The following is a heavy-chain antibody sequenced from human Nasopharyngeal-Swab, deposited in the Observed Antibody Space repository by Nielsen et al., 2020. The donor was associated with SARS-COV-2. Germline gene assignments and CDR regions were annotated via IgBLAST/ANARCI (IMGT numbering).Heavy chain of an antibody. CDR3: ARLSGIAAAGTSRGLDY. J-gene: IGHJ4*02. CDR2: INAGNGNT. V-gene: IGHV1-3*01. Sequence: ASVKVSCKASGYTFTSYAMHWVRQAPGQRPEWMGWINAGNGNTKYSQKFQGRVTITRDTSASTAYMELSSLRSEDTAVYYCARLSGIAAAGTSRGLDYWGQGTLVTVSS. CDR1: GYTFTSYA. D-gene: IGHD6-13*01.